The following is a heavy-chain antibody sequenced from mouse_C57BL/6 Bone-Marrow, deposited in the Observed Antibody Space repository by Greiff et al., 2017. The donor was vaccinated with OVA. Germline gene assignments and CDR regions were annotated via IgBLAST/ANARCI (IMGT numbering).Heavy chain of an antibody. V-gene: IGHV14-2*01. CDR1: GFNIKDYY. Sequence: DVKLVESGAELVKPGASVKLSCTASGFNIKDYYMHWVKQRTEQGLEWIGRIDPEDGETKYAPKFQGKATITADTSSNTAYLQLSSLTSEDTAVYYCAREGWLRRGFAYWGQGTLVTVSA. CDR2: IDPEDGET. D-gene: IGHD2-2*01. J-gene: IGHJ3*01. CDR3: AREGWLRRGFAY.